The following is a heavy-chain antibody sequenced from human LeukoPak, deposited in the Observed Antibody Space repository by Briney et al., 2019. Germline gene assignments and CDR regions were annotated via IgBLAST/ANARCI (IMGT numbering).Heavy chain of an antibody. J-gene: IGHJ4*02. CDR1: GASISSSTYY. D-gene: IGHD4-17*01. CDR3: ARDRGDYGDYFDY. CDR2: IYYSGTT. V-gene: IGHV4-39*07. Sequence: SETLSLTCTVSGASISSSTYYWGWIRQPPGKGLEWIGSIYYSGTTYYNPSLKSRVTISVDASKNQFSLKLSSVTAADTAVYYCARDRGDYGDYFDYWGQGTLVTVSS.